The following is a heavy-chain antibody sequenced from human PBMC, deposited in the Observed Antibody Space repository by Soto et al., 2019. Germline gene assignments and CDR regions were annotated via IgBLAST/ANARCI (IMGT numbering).Heavy chain of an antibody. CDR2: IYSGGST. CDR1: GFTVSSNY. Sequence: EVQLVESGGGLVQPGGSLRLSCAASGFTVSSNYMSWVRQAPGKGLEWVSVIYSGGSTYYADSVKGRFTISRDNSKNTLYLQMNSLRAEDTSVYYCARWFRDYYILTGKYYYYGMDVWGQGTTVTVSS. D-gene: IGHD3-9*01. J-gene: IGHJ6*02. V-gene: IGHV3-66*01. CDR3: ARWFRDYYILTGKYYYYGMDV.